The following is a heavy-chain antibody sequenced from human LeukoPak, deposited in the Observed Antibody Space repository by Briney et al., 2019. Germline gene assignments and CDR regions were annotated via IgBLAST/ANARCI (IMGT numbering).Heavy chain of an antibody. CDR3: ARVPIVVVPAAISYYYYYMDV. CDR1: GFTFSSYS. CDR2: ISSSSSYI. Sequence: GGSLRHSCAASGFTFSSYSMNWVRQAPGKGLEWVSSISSSSSYIYYADSVKGRFTISRDNAKNSLYLQMNSLRAEDTAVYYFARVPIVVVPAAISYYYYYMDVWGKGTTVTVSS. J-gene: IGHJ6*03. V-gene: IGHV3-21*01. D-gene: IGHD2-2*01.